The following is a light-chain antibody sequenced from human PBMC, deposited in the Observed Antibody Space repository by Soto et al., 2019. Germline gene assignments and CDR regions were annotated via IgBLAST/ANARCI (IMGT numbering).Light chain of an antibody. V-gene: IGKV1-5*03. CDR3: QQYNDNWT. CDR2: KAS. Sequence: DIQMTQSPSTLSASVGDRVTITCRASQSISSWLAWYQQKPGQAPKLLIYKASTLQSGVPSRFSGSGSGTEFTLAISSLQPDDSATYYCQQYNDNWTLGQGTRWIS. CDR1: QSISSW. J-gene: IGKJ1*01.